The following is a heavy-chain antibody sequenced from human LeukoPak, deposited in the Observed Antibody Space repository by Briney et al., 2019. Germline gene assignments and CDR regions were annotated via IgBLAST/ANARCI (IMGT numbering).Heavy chain of an antibody. D-gene: IGHD5-12*01. CDR1: GYTFTGYY. CDR3: AREREYSGYDSDY. J-gene: IGHJ4*02. CDR2: INPNSGGT. Sequence: ASVTVSCKASGYTFTGYYMHWVRQAPGQGLEGMGWINPNSGGTKYAQKFQGRVTLTRDTSMSTAYMELSRLRSDDTAVYYCAREREYSGYDSDYWGQGTLVTVSS. V-gene: IGHV1-2*02.